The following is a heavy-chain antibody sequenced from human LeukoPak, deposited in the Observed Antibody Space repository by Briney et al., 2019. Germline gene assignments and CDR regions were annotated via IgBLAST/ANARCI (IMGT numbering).Heavy chain of an antibody. J-gene: IGHJ4*02. CDR2: ISSSSSYI. D-gene: IGHD3-22*01. Sequence: KSGGSLRLSCAASGFTFSSYSMNWVRQAPGKGLGWVSPISSSSSYIYYADSVKGRFTISRDNAKNSLYLQMNSLRAEDTAVYYCAREGAWGYYYDSSGYINAGYFDYWGQGTLVTVSS. V-gene: IGHV3-21*01. CDR1: GFTFSSYS. CDR3: AREGAWGYYYDSSGYINAGYFDY.